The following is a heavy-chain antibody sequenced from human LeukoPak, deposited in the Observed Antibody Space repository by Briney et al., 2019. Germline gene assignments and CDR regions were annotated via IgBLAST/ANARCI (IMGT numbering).Heavy chain of an antibody. CDR1: GFSFSTYW. V-gene: IGHV3-7*01. D-gene: IGHD6-19*01. J-gene: IGHJ4*02. CDR2: IKQDGSEK. CDR3: GRRPREMAVADY. Sequence: GGSLRLSCAASGFSFSTYWMGWVRQAPGKGLEWVANIKQDGSEKYYVDSVKGRFTISRDNAKNSLYLQMNSLRAGETAVYYWGRRPREMAVADYWGQGTLVTVSS.